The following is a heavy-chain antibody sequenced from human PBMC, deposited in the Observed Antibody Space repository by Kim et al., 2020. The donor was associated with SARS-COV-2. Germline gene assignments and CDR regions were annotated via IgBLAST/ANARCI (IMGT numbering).Heavy chain of an antibody. Sequence: SETLSLTCTVSGGSISSSSYYWGWIRQPPGKGLEWIGSIYYSGSTYYNPSLKSRVTISVDTSKNQFSLKLSSVTAADTAVYYCARHLGVWFRGIYGARGGHFDYWSQGTLVTVSS. CDR3: ARHLGVWFRGIYGARGGHFDY. D-gene: IGHD3-10*01. CDR1: GGSISSSSYY. J-gene: IGHJ4*02. CDR2: IYYSGST. V-gene: IGHV4-39*01.